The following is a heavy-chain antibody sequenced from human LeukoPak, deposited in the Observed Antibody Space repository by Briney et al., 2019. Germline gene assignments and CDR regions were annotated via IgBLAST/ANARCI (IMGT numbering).Heavy chain of an antibody. CDR2: IDPSDSYT. CDR3: ARLSPAPDY. D-gene: IGHD2/OR15-2a*01. J-gene: IGHJ4*02. V-gene: IGHV5-10-1*01. CDR1: GYNFPSYW. Sequence: GESPRISCTTSGYNFPSYWITWVRQVPGKGLQRMGAIDPSDSYTNYSPSFQGHVTISVDKSISTAYLQWSSLKASDTAMYYCARLSPAPDYWGQGTLVTVSS.